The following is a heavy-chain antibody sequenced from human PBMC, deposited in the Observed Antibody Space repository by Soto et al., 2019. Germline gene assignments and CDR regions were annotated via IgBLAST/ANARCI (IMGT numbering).Heavy chain of an antibody. V-gene: IGHV3-33*01. Sequence: PGGSLRLSCAASGFTFSSYGMHWVRRAPGKGLEWVAVIWYDGSNKYYADSVKGRFTISRDNSKNTLYLQMNSLRAEDTAVYYCARDWSSSSPPPGYWGQGTLVTVSP. CDR3: ARDWSSSSPPPGY. J-gene: IGHJ4*02. D-gene: IGHD6-6*01. CDR1: GFTFSSYG. CDR2: IWYDGSNK.